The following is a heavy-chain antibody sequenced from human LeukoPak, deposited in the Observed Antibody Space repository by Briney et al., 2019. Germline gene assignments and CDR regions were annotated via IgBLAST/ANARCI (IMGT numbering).Heavy chain of an antibody. D-gene: IGHD3-3*01. CDR3: ARESIGIFGVVRDSYYFDY. CDR1: GFTFDDYG. J-gene: IGHJ4*02. CDR2: INWNGGST. Sequence: GGSLRLSCAASGFTFDDYGMGWVRQAPGKGLEWVSGINWNGGSTGYADSVKGRFTISRDNAKNSLYLQMNSLRAEDTALYYCARESIGIFGVVRDSYYFDYWGQGTLVTVSS. V-gene: IGHV3-20*04.